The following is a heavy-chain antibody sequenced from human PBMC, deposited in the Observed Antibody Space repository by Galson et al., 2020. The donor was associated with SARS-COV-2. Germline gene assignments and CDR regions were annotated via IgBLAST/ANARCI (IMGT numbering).Heavy chain of an antibody. J-gene: IGHJ6*02. V-gene: IGHV3-30*03. CDR1: GFTFSSYG. CDR3: ARDVETHLLLGFGETRFNYGMDV. Sequence: GESLKISCAASGFTFSSYGMHWVRQAPGKGLEWVAVISYDGSNKYYADSVKGRFTISRDNSKNTLYLQMNSLRAEDTAVYYCARDVETHLLLGFGETRFNYGMDVWGQGTTVTVSS. CDR2: ISYDGSNK. D-gene: IGHD3-10*01.